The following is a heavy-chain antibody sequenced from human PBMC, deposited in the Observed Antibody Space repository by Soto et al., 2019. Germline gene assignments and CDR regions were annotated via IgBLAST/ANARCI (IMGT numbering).Heavy chain of an antibody. J-gene: IGHJ3*02. CDR3: ARDTSILDAFDI. CDR1: GFTFRNYN. D-gene: IGHD1-26*01. Sequence: GGSLRLSCAASGFTFRNYNMNWVRQAPGKGLEWLSYISGASGTIYYADSMQGRFTISRDNAKNSLYLQMNSLRAEDTAMYYCARDTSILDAFDIWGQGTMVTVSS. V-gene: IGHV3-48*01. CDR2: ISGASGTI.